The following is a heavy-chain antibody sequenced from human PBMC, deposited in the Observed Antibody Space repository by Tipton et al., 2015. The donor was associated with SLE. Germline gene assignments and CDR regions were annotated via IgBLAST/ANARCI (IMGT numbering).Heavy chain of an antibody. V-gene: IGHV4-39*07. J-gene: IGHJ2*01. CDR3: ARDLSGAHYDL. CDR1: GGSISSTTYY. Sequence: TLSLTCTVSGGSISSTTYYWGWIRQPPGKGLEWIGCIYYSGNTNYNPSLKSRVTISVDTSKNQFSLNLSSVTAAGTAVYYCARDLSGAHYDLWGRGTLVTVSS. D-gene: IGHD3-3*01. CDR2: IYYSGNT.